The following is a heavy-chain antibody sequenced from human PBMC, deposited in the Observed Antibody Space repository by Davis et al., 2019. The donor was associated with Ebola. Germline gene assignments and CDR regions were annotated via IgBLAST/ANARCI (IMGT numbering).Heavy chain of an antibody. J-gene: IGHJ4*02. CDR1: GFTFSGSA. D-gene: IGHD4-17*01. CDR2: IRSKANSYAT. CDR3: TSTVTTADY. Sequence: ETLSLTCAASGFTFSGSAMHWVRQASGKGLEWVGRIRSKANSYATAYAASVKGRFTISRDDSKNTAYLQMNSLKTEDTAVYYCTSTVTTADYWGQGTLVTVSS. V-gene: IGHV3-73*01.